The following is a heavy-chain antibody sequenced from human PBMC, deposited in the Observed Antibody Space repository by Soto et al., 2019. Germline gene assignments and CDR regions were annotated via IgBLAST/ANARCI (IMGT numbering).Heavy chain of an antibody. CDR2: INPNSGGT. J-gene: IGHJ6*02. CDR3: ARGPLRSGSGLPGMDV. D-gene: IGHD3-3*01. CDR1: GYTFTGYY. V-gene: IGHV1-2*04. Sequence: GASVKVSFKASGYTFTGYYMHWLRQAPGQGLEWMGWINPNSGGTNYAQKFQGWVTMTRDTSISTAYMELSRLRSDDTAVYYCARGPLRSGSGLPGMDVWGQGTTVTVS.